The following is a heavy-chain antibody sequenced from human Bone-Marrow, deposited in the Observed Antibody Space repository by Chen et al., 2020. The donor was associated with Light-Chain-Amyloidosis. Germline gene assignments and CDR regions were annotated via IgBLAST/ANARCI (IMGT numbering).Heavy chain of an antibody. J-gene: IGHJ4*02. CDR1: GYTIPNYW. Sequence: EFQLPQSGPEVKQPGETQKISCKGHGYTIPNYWNGWVRQMPGKGLEWRGVIYPDDSDASYSPSFEGQVTISADKSITTAYLQWRSLKASDTAMYYCARRRDGYNFDYWGQGTLVTVSS. V-gene: IGHV5-51*01. CDR3: ARRRDGYNFDY. CDR2: IYPDDSDA. D-gene: IGHD5-12*01.